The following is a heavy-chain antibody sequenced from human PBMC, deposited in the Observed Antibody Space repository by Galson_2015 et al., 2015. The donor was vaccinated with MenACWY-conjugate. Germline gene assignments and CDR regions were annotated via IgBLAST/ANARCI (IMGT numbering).Heavy chain of an antibody. Sequence: SLRLSCAASGFTFSSYSMNWVRQAPGKGLEWVSSISSSSSYIYYADSVKGRFTISRDNAKNSLYLQMNSLRVEDTAVYYCAANSPFDPWGQGTLVTVSS. D-gene: IGHD2-21*01. V-gene: IGHV3-21*01. CDR3: AANSPFDP. CDR2: ISSSSSYI. CDR1: GFTFSSYS. J-gene: IGHJ5*02.